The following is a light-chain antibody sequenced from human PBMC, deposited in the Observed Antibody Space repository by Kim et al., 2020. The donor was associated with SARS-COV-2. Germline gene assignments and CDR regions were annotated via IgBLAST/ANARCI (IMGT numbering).Light chain of an antibody. Sequence: QTVVTQEPSFSVSPGGTVTLTCGLTSGSVSTGNSPSWYQQTPGQPPRTLIYSTNTRSSGVPDRFSGSILGNKAALTITGAQADDESDYYCVLYMGSGIWVFGGGTKLTVL. CDR3: VLYMGSGIWV. V-gene: IGLV8-61*01. CDR1: SGSVSTGNS. CDR2: STN. J-gene: IGLJ3*02.